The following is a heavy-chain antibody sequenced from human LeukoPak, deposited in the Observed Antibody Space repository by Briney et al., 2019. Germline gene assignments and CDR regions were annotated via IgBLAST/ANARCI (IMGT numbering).Heavy chain of an antibody. CDR3: ARGTDGYNYGLAY. J-gene: IGHJ4*02. Sequence: SSETLSLTCAVYGGSFSGYYWSWIRQPPGKGLEWIGEINHSGSTNYNPSLKSRVTISVDTSKNQFSLKLSSVTAADTAVYYCARGTDGYNYGLAYWGQGTLVTVSS. CDR1: GGSFSGYY. D-gene: IGHD5-24*01. CDR2: INHSGST. V-gene: IGHV4-34*01.